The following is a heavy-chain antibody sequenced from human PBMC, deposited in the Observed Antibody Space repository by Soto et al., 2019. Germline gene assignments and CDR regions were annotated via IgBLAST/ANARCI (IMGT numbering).Heavy chain of an antibody. CDR1: GFTFSSYT. CDR3: ARGGYYDSSNNRNDAFDLWSPNPRFDI. J-gene: IGHJ3*02. CDR2: ISSSSTYI. D-gene: IGHD3-22*01. Sequence: EVQLVESGGGLVKPGGSLRLSCAASGFTFSSYTMNWVRQAPGKGLEWVSSISSSSTYIYYADSLKGRFTISRDNAKNSLFLLMDSLRADDTAIYYCARGGYYDSSNNRNDAFDLWSPNPRFDIWGQGTMVTVSS. V-gene: IGHV3-21*01.